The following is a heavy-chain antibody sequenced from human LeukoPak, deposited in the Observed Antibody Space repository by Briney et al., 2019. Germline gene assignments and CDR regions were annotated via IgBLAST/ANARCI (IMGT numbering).Heavy chain of an antibody. CDR1: GLSFSSYE. Sequence: GGSLRLSCAAAGLSFSSYEMYWVRQAPGKGLEWVSYISGDSTTIYYADSVKGRFTISRDNAKNSLYLRMDSLRAEDTAIYYCVPPAAGLRRTISTEYFQHWGLGTLVTVSS. D-gene: IGHD6-13*01. CDR3: VPPAAGLRRTISTEYFQH. J-gene: IGHJ1*01. V-gene: IGHV3-48*03. CDR2: ISGDSTTI.